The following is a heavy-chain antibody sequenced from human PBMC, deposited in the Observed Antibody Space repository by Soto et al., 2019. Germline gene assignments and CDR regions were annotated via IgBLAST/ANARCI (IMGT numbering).Heavy chain of an antibody. Sequence: QVQLVPSGAEVKKPWASLKVSCKASGYTFTSYGISWVRQAHGQGPDWMGWISAYNGNTNYAQKIQGRVTMTTHPSVRASYMELTRLGSDDTAVYYCARDVDDFCILSPAFFGELSYYGIDVRVQWTTVSVCS. V-gene: IGHV1-18*01. CDR2: ISAYNGNT. CDR1: GYTFTSYG. CDR3: ARDVDDFCILSPAFFGELSYYGIDV. J-gene: IGHJ6*02. D-gene: IGHD3-10*01.